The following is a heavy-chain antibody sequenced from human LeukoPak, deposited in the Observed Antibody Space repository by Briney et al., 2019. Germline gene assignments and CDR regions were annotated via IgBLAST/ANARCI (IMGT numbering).Heavy chain of an antibody. CDR1: GFTFSSYS. CDR2: ISSGSSNI. D-gene: IGHD6-19*01. CDR3: AHLARGIEVAGDYLT. J-gene: IGHJ4*02. V-gene: IGHV3-48*01. Sequence: GGSLRLSCAASGFTFSSYSMNWVRQAPGKGLEWVSYISSGSSNIYYADSVKGRFTISRDNAKNSLYLQMNSLRAEDTAVYYCAHLARGIEVAGDYLTWGQGTLVTVSS.